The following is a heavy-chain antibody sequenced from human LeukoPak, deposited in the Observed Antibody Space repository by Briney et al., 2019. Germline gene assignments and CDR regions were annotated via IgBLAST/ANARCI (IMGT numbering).Heavy chain of an antibody. CDR3: ARAMSTFGGVRNYFDS. V-gene: IGHV3-48*04. Sequence: GGSLRLSCAASGFTFSGHNMSWVRQAPGKGLEGFSFVSIRSGTIYYADSVNGRFRISRDNAKSSLDLEMNSLRAEDTAVYYCARAMSTFGGVRNYFDSWGQGTLVTVSS. J-gene: IGHJ4*02. D-gene: IGHD3-16*01. CDR2: VSIRSGTI. CDR1: GFTFSGHN.